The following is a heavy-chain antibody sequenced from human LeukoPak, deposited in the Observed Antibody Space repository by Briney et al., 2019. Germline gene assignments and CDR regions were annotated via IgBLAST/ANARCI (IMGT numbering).Heavy chain of an antibody. Sequence: PGRSLRLSCAASGFTFSSYGMRWVRQAPGKGLEWVAVIWYDGSNKYYADSVKGRFTISRDNSKNTLYLQMNSLRAEDTAVYYCAKDRAPYDILTGYFFLLRAFDIWGQGTMVTVSS. V-gene: IGHV3-33*06. D-gene: IGHD3-9*01. CDR3: AKDRAPYDILTGYFFLLRAFDI. J-gene: IGHJ3*02. CDR1: GFTFSSYG. CDR2: IWYDGSNK.